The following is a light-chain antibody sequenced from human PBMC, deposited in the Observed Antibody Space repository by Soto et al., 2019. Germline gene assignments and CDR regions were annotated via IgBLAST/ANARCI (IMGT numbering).Light chain of an antibody. V-gene: IGKV1-6*02. Sequence: AVQLTQSPSSLSASVGDSVTMTCRASQCIRTDLGWYQQRPGTAPKLLIYAASNLQSGVPSRFRGSGFGTDFSLTISSLQPEDFATYFCLQNYNHPITFGQGTRLEIK. CDR1: QCIRTD. CDR3: LQNYNHPIT. CDR2: AAS. J-gene: IGKJ5*01.